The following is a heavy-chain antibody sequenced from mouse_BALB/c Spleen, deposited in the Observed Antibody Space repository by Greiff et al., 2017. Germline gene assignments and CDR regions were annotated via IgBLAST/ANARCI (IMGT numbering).Heavy chain of an antibody. J-gene: IGHJ2*01. CDR3: ARGELGPIDY. V-gene: IGHV1-18*01. CDR1: GYTFTGYN. D-gene: IGHD4-1*01. CDR2: INPYNGGT. Sequence: EVQLQQSGPELVKPGASVKISCKASGYTFTGYNMDWVKQSHGQSLEWIGDINPYNGGTIYNQKFKGKATLTVDKSSSTAYMELRSLTSEDTAVYCCARGELGPIDYWGQGTTVTVSS.